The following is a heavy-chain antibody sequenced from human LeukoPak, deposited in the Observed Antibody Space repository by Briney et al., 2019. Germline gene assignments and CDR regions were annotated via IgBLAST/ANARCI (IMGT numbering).Heavy chain of an antibody. CDR2: INHSGST. V-gene: IGHV4-34*01. J-gene: IGHJ3*02. Sequence: SETLSLTCAVYGGSFSGYYWSWIRQPPGKGLEWIGEINHSGSTNYNPSLKSRVTISVDTSKNQFSLKLSSVTAADTAVYYCARGGDRLSMTTVTAFDIWGQGTMVTVSS. CDR1: GGSFSGYY. D-gene: IGHD4-17*01. CDR3: ARGGDRLSMTTVTAFDI.